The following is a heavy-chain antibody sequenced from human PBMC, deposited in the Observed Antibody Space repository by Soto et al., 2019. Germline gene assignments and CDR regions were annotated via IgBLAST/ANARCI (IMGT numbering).Heavy chain of an antibody. J-gene: IGHJ4*02. Sequence: EVQLVQSGGDLVQPGGSLRLSCVASGFTFSTYWMTWVRQAPGMGLEWVASIKEDGSEEVYVDSVKGRFSISRDNAKTSLYLQLNSLRAEDTAVYYCATAISSPFSNFDYWGQGSLVTVSS. V-gene: IGHV3-7*01. CDR3: ATAISSPFSNFDY. D-gene: IGHD2-2*01. CDR1: GFTFSTYW. CDR2: IKEDGSEE.